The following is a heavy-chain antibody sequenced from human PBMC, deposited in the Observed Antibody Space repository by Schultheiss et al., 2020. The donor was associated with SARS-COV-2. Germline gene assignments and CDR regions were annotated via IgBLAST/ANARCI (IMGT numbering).Heavy chain of an antibody. CDR3: AKDKSNSQPYYYYGMDV. CDR2: ISGSGST. V-gene: IGHV3-21*01. Sequence: GGSLRLSCAASGFTFSSYSMNWVRQAPGKGLEWVSSISGSGSTYYADSVKGRFTISRDNAKNSLYLQMNSLRAEDTAVYYCAKDKSNSQPYYYYGMDVWGQGTTVTVSS. J-gene: IGHJ6*02. D-gene: IGHD4-11*01. CDR1: GFTFSSYS.